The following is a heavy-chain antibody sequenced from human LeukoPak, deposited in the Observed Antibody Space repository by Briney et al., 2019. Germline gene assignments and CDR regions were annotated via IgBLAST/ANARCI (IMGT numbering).Heavy chain of an antibody. CDR3: ARLRTMVRGVADY. D-gene: IGHD3-10*01. CDR2: IYPGDSDT. Sequence: GESLQISCKGSGYIFTSYWIGWVRQMPGKGLEWMGIIYPGDSDTRYSPSFQGQVTISADKSISTAYLQWSSLKASDTAMYYCARLRTMVRGVADYWGQGTLVTVSS. CDR1: GYIFTSYW. J-gene: IGHJ4*02. V-gene: IGHV5-51*01.